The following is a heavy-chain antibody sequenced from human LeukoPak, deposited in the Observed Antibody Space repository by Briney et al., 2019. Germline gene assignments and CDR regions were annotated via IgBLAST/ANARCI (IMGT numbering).Heavy chain of an antibody. CDR2: ISGNGGDT. CDR1: GFTFSDYP. CDR3: AREFPAGSNDY. V-gene: IGHV3-64*02. D-gene: IGHD5-12*01. Sequence: HPGGSLRLSCAASGFTFSDYPMHWVRQAPGKGLEYVSAISGNGGDTYYADSVRGRFTISRDNSDNTVFLQMGSLRPDDMAMYYCAREFPAGSNDYWGQGTLVTVSS. J-gene: IGHJ4*02.